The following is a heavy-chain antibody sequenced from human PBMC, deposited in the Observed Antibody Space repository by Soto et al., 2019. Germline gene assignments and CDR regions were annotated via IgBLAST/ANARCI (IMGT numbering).Heavy chain of an antibody. CDR3: EKGAYSGSYLDY. CDR2: ISYDGSNK. CDR1: GFTFSSYG. V-gene: IGHV3-30*18. J-gene: IGHJ4*02. D-gene: IGHD1-26*01. Sequence: QVQLVESGGGVVQPGRSLRLSCAASGFTFSSYGMHWVRQAPGKGLEWVAVISYDGSNKYYADSVKGRFTISRDNSKNTLYLQMNSLRAEDTAVYYCEKGAYSGSYLDYWGQGTLVTVSS.